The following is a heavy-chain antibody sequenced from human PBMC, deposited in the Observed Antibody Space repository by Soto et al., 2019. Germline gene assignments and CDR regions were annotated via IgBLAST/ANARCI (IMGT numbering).Heavy chain of an antibody. D-gene: IGHD3-10*01. Sequence: GGSLRLSCAASGFTVSSNYMSWVRQAPGKGLEWVSVLYPDGTTYYADSVKGRFTISRDNSKNTLYLQMNSLRAEDTAVYYCARDGSTSDYHYYGMDVWGQGTTVTVSS. CDR2: LYPDGTT. V-gene: IGHV3-53*01. CDR3: ARDGSTSDYHYYGMDV. CDR1: GFTVSSNY. J-gene: IGHJ6*02.